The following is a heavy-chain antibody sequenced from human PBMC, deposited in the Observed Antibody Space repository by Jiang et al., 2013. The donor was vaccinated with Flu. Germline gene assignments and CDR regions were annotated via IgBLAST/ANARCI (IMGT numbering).Heavy chain of an antibody. J-gene: IGHJ4*02. CDR3: ARERPGYSSGWYFDY. Sequence: VSCKASGGTFSSYAISWVRQAPGQGLEWMGGIIPIFGTANYAQKFQGRVTITADKSTSTAYMELSSLRSEDTAVYYCARERPGYSSGWYFDYWGQGTLVTVSS. CDR2: IIPIFGTA. CDR1: GGTFSSYA. D-gene: IGHD6-19*01. V-gene: IGHV1-69*06.